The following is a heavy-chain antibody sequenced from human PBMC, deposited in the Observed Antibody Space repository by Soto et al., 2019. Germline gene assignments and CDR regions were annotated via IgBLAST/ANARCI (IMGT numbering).Heavy chain of an antibody. CDR3: ARGAVYYDSSGDFSY. Sequence: PSETLSLTCTVSGGSISSGGYYWSWIRQHPGKGLEWIGYIYYSGSTYYNPSLKSRVTISVDTSKNQFSLKLSSVTAADTAVYYCARGAVYYDSSGDFSYWGQGTLVTVSS. J-gene: IGHJ4*02. CDR1: GGSISSGGYY. CDR2: IYYSGST. D-gene: IGHD3-22*01. V-gene: IGHV4-31*03.